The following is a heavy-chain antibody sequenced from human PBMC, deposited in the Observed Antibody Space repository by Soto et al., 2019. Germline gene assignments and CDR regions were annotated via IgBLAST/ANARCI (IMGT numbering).Heavy chain of an antibody. Sequence: PSETLSLTCTVSGGSISSYYWSWIRQPPGKGLEWIGYIYYSGSTNSNPSLKSRVTISVDTSKNQFSLKLSSVTAADTAVYYCARHGGAARDYWGQGTLVTVSS. CDR1: GGSISSYY. D-gene: IGHD6-6*01. J-gene: IGHJ4*02. V-gene: IGHV4-59*01. CDR3: ARHGGAARDY. CDR2: IYYSGST.